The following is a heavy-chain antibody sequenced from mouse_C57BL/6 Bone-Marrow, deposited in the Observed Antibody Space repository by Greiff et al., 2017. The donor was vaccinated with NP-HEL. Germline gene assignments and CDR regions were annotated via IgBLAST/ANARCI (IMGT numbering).Heavy chain of an antibody. CDR2: IYPGDGDT. CDR3: AREERDYAMDY. V-gene: IGHV1-82*01. J-gene: IGHJ4*01. Sequence: VQLQQSGPELVKPGASVKISCKASGYAFSSSWMNWVKQRPGKGLEWIGRIYPGDGDTNYNGKFKGRATLTADKSSSTAYMQLSSLTSEDSAVYFCAREERDYAMDYWGQGTSVTVSS. CDR1: GYAFSSSW.